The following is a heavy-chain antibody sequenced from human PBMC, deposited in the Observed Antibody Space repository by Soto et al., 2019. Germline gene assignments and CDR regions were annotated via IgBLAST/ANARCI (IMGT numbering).Heavy chain of an antibody. V-gene: IGHV6-1*01. CDR2: PDFRPKWYN. J-gene: IGHJ4*02. Sequence: SHPLAPTRPISGDRISTSGAAWAKIRQSPSRGLEWQGGPDFRPKWYNDCAVSVKSRITIDVDTSKNQFSLQLNSVTPEDTAVYYCARHDILTGHPFDYWGQGTLVTVSS. CDR3: ARHDILTGHPFDY. CDR1: GDRISTSGAA. D-gene: IGHD3-9*01.